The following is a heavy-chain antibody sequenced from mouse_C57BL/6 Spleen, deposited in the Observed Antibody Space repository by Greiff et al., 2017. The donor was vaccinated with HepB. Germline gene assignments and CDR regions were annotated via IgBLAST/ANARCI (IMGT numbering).Heavy chain of an antibody. J-gene: IGHJ2*01. Sequence: QVQLQQPGAELVMPGASVKLSCKASGYTFTSYWMHWVKQRPGQGLEWIGEIDPSDSYTNYNQKFKGKSTLTVDKSSSTAYMQLSSLTSEDSAVYYCARNCGSFFDYWGQGTTLTVSS. CDR2: IDPSDSYT. CDR3: ARNCGSFFDY. V-gene: IGHV1-69*01. CDR1: GYTFTSYW. D-gene: IGHD1-1*01.